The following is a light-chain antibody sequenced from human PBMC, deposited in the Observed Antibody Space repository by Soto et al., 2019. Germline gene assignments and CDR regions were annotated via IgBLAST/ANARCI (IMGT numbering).Light chain of an antibody. V-gene: IGLV2-8*01. Sequence: QSALTQPPSASGSPGQSGTISCTGTKNDIGVYDFVSWYQHHPGKAPRLIIYEVVQRPSGVPDRFSGSKSGNTASLTGSGLQAADEADYFCKSYDGSNTYVFGSGTKLTVL. CDR2: EVV. CDR1: KNDIGVYDF. J-gene: IGLJ1*01. CDR3: KSYDGSNTYV.